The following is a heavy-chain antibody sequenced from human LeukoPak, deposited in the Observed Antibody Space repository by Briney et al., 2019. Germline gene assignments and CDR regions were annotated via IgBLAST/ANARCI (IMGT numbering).Heavy chain of an antibody. D-gene: IGHD5-18*01. CDR1: GFTFSSYS. J-gene: IGHJ4*02. CDR2: ISSSSSYI. V-gene: IGHV3-21*04. Sequence: KPGGSLRLSCAASGFTFSSYSMNWVRQAPGKGLEWVSSISSSSSYIYYADSVKGRFTISRDNSKNTLYLQMNSLRAEDTAVYYCAKAFGGYSYDHNFDYWGQGTLVTVSS. CDR3: AKAFGGYSYDHNFDY.